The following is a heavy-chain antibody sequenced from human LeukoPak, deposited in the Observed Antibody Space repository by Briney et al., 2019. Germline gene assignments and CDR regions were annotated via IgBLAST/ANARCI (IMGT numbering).Heavy chain of an antibody. J-gene: IGHJ3*02. Sequence: GGTLRLSCAASGFTFSSYGMSWVRQAPGKGLEWVSVISGSGGSTYYADSVKGRFTISRDNSKNTLYLQMNSLRAEDTAVYYCAKDRSIAAGDDAFDIWGQGTMVTVSS. CDR1: GFTFSSYG. CDR3: AKDRSIAAGDDAFDI. CDR2: ISGSGGST. V-gene: IGHV3-23*01. D-gene: IGHD6-13*01.